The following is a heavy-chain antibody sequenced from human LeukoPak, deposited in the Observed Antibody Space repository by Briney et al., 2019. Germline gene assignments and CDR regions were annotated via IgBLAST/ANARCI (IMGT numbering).Heavy chain of an antibody. CDR1: GFTFSSYA. J-gene: IGHJ3*02. D-gene: IGHD5-18*01. Sequence: GGSLRLSCAASGFTFSSYAMHWVRQAPGKGLEWVAVISYDGSNKYYADSVKGRFTISRDNSKSTLNLQMNSLRAEDTAVYYCAREEYSYGYGAFDIWGQGTMVTVSS. V-gene: IGHV3-30-3*01. CDR2: ISYDGSNK. CDR3: AREEYSYGYGAFDI.